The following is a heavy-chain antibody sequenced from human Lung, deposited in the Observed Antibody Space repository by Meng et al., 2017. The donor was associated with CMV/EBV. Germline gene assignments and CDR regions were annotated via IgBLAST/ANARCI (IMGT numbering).Heavy chain of an antibody. CDR2: INWNGGST. V-gene: IGHV3-20*04. Sequence: GESLKISCAASGFTFDDYGMSWVRQAPGKGLEWVSGINWNGGSTGYADSVKGRFTISRDNAKNSLYLQMNSLRAEDTALYYCARGGYSSGWYGNYFDYWGQGTVVSVSS. CDR1: GFTFDDYG. J-gene: IGHJ4*02. CDR3: ARGGYSSGWYGNYFDY. D-gene: IGHD6-19*01.